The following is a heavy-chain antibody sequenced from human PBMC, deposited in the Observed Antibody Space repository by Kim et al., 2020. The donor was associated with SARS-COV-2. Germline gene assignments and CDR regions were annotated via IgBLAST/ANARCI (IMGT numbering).Heavy chain of an antibody. Sequence: ASVKVSCKASGYTFSNYAMHWVRQAPGQRLEWMGWINAGSGNTEYSQKFQGRLIITRDTSASTAYMELSSLRSEDTAVCYCARGGAVLRFLEWLSSYFDYWGQGTLVTVSS. CDR3: ARGGAVLRFLEWLSSYFDY. J-gene: IGHJ4*02. V-gene: IGHV1-3*01. CDR1: GYTFSNYA. CDR2: INAGSGNT. D-gene: IGHD3-3*01.